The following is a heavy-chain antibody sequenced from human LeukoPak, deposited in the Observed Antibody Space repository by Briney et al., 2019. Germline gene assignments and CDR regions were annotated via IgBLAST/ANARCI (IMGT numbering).Heavy chain of an antibody. CDR1: GGSISSGSYY. J-gene: IGHJ6*03. V-gene: IGHV4-61*02. D-gene: IGHD4-17*01. CDR2: IYTSGST. CDR3: ARGRLGDSMDV. Sequence: SETLSLTCTVSGGSISSGSYYWSWIRQPAGKGLEWIGRIYTSGSTNYNPLLKSRVTISVDTSKNQFSLKLSSVTAADTAVYYCARGRLGDSMDVWGKGTTVTISS.